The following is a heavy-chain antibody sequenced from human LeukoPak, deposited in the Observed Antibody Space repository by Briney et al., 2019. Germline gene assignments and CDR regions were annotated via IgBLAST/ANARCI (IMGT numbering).Heavy chain of an antibody. V-gene: IGHV1-2*06. CDR2: INPNSGGT. CDR3: AREPMVRDFNWFDP. Sequence: ASVTVSCKTSGYTITGYYIHWVRKAPGQGLECMGRINPNSGGTNYAQKFQGRVTMTTDTSISTAYMELSRLTSDDTAVYYCAREPMVRDFNWFDPWGQGTLVTVYS. J-gene: IGHJ5*02. CDR1: GYTITGYY. D-gene: IGHD3-10*01.